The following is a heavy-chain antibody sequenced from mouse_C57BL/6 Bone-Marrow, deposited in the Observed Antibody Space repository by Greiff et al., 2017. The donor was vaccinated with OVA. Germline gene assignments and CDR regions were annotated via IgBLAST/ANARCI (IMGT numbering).Heavy chain of an antibody. Sequence: EVMLVDSGGGLVQSGRSLRLSCATSGFTFSDFYMEWVRQAPGKGLEWIAASRNKANDYTTEYSASVKGRFIVSRDTSQSILYLQMNALRAEDTAIYYCARDWYFDVWGTGTTVTVSS. V-gene: IGHV7-1*01. CDR1: GFTFSDFY. CDR2: SRNKANDYTT. J-gene: IGHJ1*03. CDR3: ARDWYFDV.